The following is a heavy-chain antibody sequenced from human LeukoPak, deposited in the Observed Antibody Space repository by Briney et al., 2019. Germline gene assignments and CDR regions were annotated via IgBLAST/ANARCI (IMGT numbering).Heavy chain of an antibody. V-gene: IGHV4-34*01. D-gene: IGHD6-19*01. J-gene: IGHJ4*02. CDR2: INHSGST. Sequence: PSETLSLTCAVYGGSFSGYYWSWIRQPPGKELEWIGEINHSGSTNYNPSLKSRVTISVDTSKNQFSLKLSSVTAADTAVYYCARDVTGRAVAGTPDFDYWGQGTLVTVSS. CDR1: GGSFSGYY. CDR3: ARDVTGRAVAGTPDFDY.